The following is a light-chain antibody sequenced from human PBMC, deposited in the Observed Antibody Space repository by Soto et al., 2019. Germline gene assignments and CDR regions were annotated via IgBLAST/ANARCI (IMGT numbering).Light chain of an antibody. Sequence: ILLTQSPVTLSLSPGERATLSCSPSQSVTRNSVAWYQQRPGQPPRLLIYDASTRATGIPDRFSGSGSGTEFTLTISSLQPDDFATYYCQQYNSYSRTFGQGTKVHIK. CDR1: QSVTRNS. V-gene: IGKV3-20*01. J-gene: IGKJ1*01. CDR3: QQYNSYSRT. CDR2: DAS.